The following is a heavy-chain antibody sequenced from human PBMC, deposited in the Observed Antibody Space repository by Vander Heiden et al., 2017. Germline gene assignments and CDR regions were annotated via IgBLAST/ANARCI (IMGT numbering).Heavy chain of an antibody. CDR1: GTSLTSYW. Sequence: EVQLVQSGAEVKKPGEPRKISCKGSGTSLTSYWIGWVRQMPGKGLEWMGIIYPGDSDTRYSPSFQGQVTISADKSISTAYLQWSSLKASDTAMYYCARRGYYDSSGAGGMDVWGQGTTVTVSS. V-gene: IGHV5-51*01. D-gene: IGHD3-22*01. CDR2: IYPGDSDT. CDR3: ARRGYYDSSGAGGMDV. J-gene: IGHJ6*02.